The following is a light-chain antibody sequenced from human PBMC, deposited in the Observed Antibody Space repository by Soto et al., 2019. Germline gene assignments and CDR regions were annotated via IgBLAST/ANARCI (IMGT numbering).Light chain of an antibody. CDR1: QSVGNN. CDR2: GAY. CDR3: QHYNYWPPKT. Sequence: EIVMTQSPATLSVSPGERTTLSCRASQSVGNNLAWYQQKPGQAPRLLIYGAYTRATGIPARFSGSGSGTDFTLTISSLQSEGFAVYYCQHYNYWPPKTFGQGTKVEMK. J-gene: IGKJ1*01. V-gene: IGKV3-15*01.